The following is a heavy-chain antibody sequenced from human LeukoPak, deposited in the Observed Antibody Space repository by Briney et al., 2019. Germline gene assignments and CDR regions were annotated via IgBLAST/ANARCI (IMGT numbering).Heavy chain of an antibody. CDR2: IRGKTDSYAT. CDR3: ASSDWSTLPRYFQH. V-gene: IGHV3-73*01. D-gene: IGHD6-19*01. Sequence: GGSLRLSCAASGFTFSGSPMHWVRQASGKGLEWVGRIRGKTDSYATAYAASVKGRFTISRDDSKNTAYLQMNSLKTEDTAVYYRASSDWSTLPRYFQHWGQGTLVTVSS. CDR1: GFTFSGSP. J-gene: IGHJ1*01.